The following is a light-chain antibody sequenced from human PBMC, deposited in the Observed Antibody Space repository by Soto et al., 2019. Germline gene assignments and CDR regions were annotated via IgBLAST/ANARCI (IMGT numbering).Light chain of an antibody. CDR2: EVS. CDR1: SSDIGSYNF. CDR3: CSYAGSTPWV. Sequence: QSVLTQPASVSGSPGQSVTITCIGTSSDIGSYNFVSWYQQHPGKAPKRMISEVSKRTSGVSNRFSGAKSGNTAALTISGLQAEDEADYYCCSYAGSTPWVFGGGTKVTVL. V-gene: IGLV2-23*02. J-gene: IGLJ3*02.